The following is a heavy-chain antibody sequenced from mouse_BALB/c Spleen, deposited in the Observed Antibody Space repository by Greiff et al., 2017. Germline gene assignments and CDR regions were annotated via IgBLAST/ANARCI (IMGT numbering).Heavy chain of an antibody. J-gene: IGHJ4*01. CDR3: ARDWDY. V-gene: IGHV7-3*02. CDR2: IRNKANGYTT. CDR1: GFTFTDYY. Sequence: EVMLVESGGGLVQPGGSLRLSCATSGFTFTDYYMSWVRQPPGKALEWLGFIRNKANGYTTEYSASVKGRFTISRDNSQSILYLQMNTLRAEDSATYYCARDWDYWGQGTSVTVSS.